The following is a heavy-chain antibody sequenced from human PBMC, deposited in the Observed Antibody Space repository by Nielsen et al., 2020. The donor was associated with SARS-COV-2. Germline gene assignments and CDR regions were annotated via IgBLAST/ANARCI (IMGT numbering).Heavy chain of an antibody. J-gene: IGHJ4*02. CDR1: GFTFTNYA. D-gene: IGHD6-6*01. V-gene: IGHV3-48*04. Sequence: GESLKISCAASGFTFTNYAMNWVRQAPGKGLEWLSYISSTSNTIYYAGSVKGRFTISRDNAKNSLYLQMNSLRAEDTALYYCAKGYDPSIAASMDYWGQGTLVTVSS. CDR2: ISSTSNTI. CDR3: AKGYDPSIAASMDY.